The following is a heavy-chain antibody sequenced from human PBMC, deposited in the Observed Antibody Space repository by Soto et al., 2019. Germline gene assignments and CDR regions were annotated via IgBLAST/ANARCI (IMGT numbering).Heavy chain of an antibody. CDR1: GFTFSSYA. D-gene: IGHD2-8*01. V-gene: IGHV3-23*01. CDR2: ISGSGGST. J-gene: IGHJ4*02. Sequence: EVQLLESGGGLVQPGGSLRLSCAASGFTFSSYAMSWVRQAPGKGLEWVSAISGSGGSTYYADSVKGRFTISRDNSKNTLSLQMNSLRAEDTAVYYCANQLVSPDGPQYWGQGTLVTVSS. CDR3: ANQLVSPDGPQY.